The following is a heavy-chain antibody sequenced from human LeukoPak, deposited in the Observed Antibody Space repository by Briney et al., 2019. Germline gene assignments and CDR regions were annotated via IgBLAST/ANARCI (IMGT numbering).Heavy chain of an antibody. V-gene: IGHV1-69*06. CDR2: IIPIFGTA. D-gene: IGHD6-13*01. CDR1: GGTFSSYA. CDR3: ASSPDSSRSLEPADAFDI. J-gene: IGHJ3*02. Sequence: ASVKVSCKASGGTFSSYAIGWVRQAPGQGLEWMGGIIPIFGTANYAQKFQGRVTITADKSTSTAYLQWSSLKASDTAMYYCASSPDSSRSLEPADAFDIWGQGTMVTVSS.